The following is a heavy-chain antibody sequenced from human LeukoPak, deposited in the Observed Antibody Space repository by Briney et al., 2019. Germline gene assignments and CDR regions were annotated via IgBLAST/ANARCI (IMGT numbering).Heavy chain of an antibody. CDR3: ARHGPGDGYTYFDF. CDR2: IYYSGSA. V-gene: IGHV4-59*08. D-gene: IGHD5-24*01. J-gene: IGHJ4*02. CDR1: GASISPYY. Sequence: PSETLSLTCTVSGASISPYYWSWIRQPPGKGLEWIGYIYYSGSANYNPSLNSRFTISVDTSKNHLFLELSFVTAADTAVYYCARHGPGDGYTYFDFWGQGTLVTVSS.